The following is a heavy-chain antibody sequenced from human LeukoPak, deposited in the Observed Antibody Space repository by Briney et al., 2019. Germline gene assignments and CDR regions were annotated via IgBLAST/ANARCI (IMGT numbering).Heavy chain of an antibody. D-gene: IGHD2-2*01. J-gene: IGHJ5*02. CDR1: GGSISSGGYY. Sequence: PSETLSLTCTVSGGSISSGGYYWSWIRQPPGKGLEWIGYIYHSGSTYYNPSLKSRVTISVDRSKNQFSLKLSSVTAADTAVYYCAGGHRSVVPAAMGMGPWFDPWGQGTLVTVSS. V-gene: IGHV4-30-2*01. CDR2: IYHSGST. CDR3: AGGHRSVVPAAMGMGPWFDP.